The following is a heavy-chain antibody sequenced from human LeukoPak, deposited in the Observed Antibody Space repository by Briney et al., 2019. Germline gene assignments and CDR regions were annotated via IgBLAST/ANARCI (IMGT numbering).Heavy chain of an antibody. CDR2: IYYSGST. J-gene: IGHJ5*02. CDR3: ARGLKSRWFDP. Sequence: PSETPSLTCTVSGGSISSSSYYLGWIRQPPGKGLEWIGSIYYSGSTYYNPSLKSRVTISVDTSKNQFSLKLSPVTAADTAVYYCARGLKSRWFDPWGQGTLVTVSS. V-gene: IGHV4-39*01. CDR1: GGSISSSSYY. D-gene: IGHD3-22*01.